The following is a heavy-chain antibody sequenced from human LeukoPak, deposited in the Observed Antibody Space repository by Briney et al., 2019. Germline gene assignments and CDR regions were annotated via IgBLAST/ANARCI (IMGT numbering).Heavy chain of an antibody. J-gene: IGHJ4*02. CDR1: GGTFSSYA. Sequence: ASVKVSCKASGGTFSSYAISWVRQAPGQGLEWMGWINPNSGGTNYAQKFQGRVTMTRDTSISTAYMELSGLRSDDTAVYYCARTVPNTVTTLSYWGQGTLVTVSS. V-gene: IGHV1-2*02. D-gene: IGHD4-17*01. CDR2: INPNSGGT. CDR3: ARTVPNTVTTLSY.